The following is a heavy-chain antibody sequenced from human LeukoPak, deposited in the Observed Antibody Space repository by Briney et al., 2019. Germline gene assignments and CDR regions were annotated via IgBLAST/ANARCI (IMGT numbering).Heavy chain of an antibody. CDR1: GGSISSGSYS. CDR3: ARFSPRALGNYLDF. J-gene: IGHJ4*02. Sequence: PSETLSLTCAVSGGSISSGSYSWSWIRQPPGKGLEWIGYIYPRGSTYYNPSLKSRVILSLDKSANQFSLNLSSVTAADTAVYYCARFSPRALGNYLDFWGQGTLVTVSS. D-gene: IGHD3-16*01. V-gene: IGHV4-30-2*01. CDR2: IYPRGST.